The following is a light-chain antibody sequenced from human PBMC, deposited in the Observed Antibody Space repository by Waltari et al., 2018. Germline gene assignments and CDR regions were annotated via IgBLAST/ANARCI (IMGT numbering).Light chain of an antibody. CDR3: CSYAGSVV. CDR2: EGS. V-gene: IGLV2-23*01. Sequence: SALTQPASVSGSPGQSITISCPGPRSAVGRYNLVSWYQQHPGKAPQLMIYEGSKRPSGVSNRFSGSKSGNTASLTISGLQAEDEADYYCCSYAGSVVFGGGTKLTVL. J-gene: IGLJ2*01. CDR1: RSAVGRYNL.